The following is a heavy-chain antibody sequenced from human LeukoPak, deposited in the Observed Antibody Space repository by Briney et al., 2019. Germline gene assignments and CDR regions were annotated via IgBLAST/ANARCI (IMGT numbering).Heavy chain of an antibody. CDR3: AIPPSSSWYYYYGMDV. D-gene: IGHD6-13*01. J-gene: IGHJ6*02. CDR2: MNPNSGNI. CDR1: GYTFTSYD. V-gene: IGHV1-8*01. Sequence: ASVKVSCKASGYTFTSYDINWVRQATGQGLEWMGWMNPNSGNIGYAQKFQGRVTMTRNTSISTAYMELSSLRSEDTAVYYCAIPPSSSWYYYYGMDVWGQGTTVTVSS.